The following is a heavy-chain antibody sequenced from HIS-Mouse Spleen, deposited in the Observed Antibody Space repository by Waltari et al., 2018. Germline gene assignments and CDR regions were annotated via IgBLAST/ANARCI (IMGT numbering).Heavy chain of an antibody. D-gene: IGHD2-15*01. CDR1: GGSISSYY. CDR3: ARGGLLAATYYFDY. V-gene: IGHV4-59*08. CDR2: IYYSGST. Sequence: QVQLQESGPGLVKPSETLSLTCTVSGGSISSYYWSWIRQPPGKGLEWIGYIYYSGSTNVNPSLKSRVTISVDTSKNQFSLKLSSVTAADTAVYYCARGGLLAATYYFDYWGQGTLVTVSS. J-gene: IGHJ4*02.